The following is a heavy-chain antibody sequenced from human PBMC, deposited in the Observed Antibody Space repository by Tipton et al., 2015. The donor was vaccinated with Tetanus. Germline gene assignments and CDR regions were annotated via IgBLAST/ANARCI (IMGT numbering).Heavy chain of an antibody. CDR2: ISSSSSYI. D-gene: IGHD3-3*01. J-gene: IGHJ4*02. Sequence: SLRLSCAASGFTFSSYSMNWVRQAPGKGLEWVSSISSSSSYIYYADSVKGRFTISRDNAKNSLYLQMNSLRAEDTAVYYCARDPLEYYDFWSGYYGYEDYWGQGTLVTVSS. CDR1: GFTFSSYS. CDR3: ARDPLEYYDFWSGYYGYEDY. V-gene: IGHV3-21*01.